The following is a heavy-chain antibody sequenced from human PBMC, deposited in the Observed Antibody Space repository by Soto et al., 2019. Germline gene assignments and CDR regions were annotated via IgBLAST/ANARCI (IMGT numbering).Heavy chain of an antibody. CDR3: AKGGVVVTATPRPFDY. D-gene: IGHD2-21*02. J-gene: IGHJ4*02. CDR2: ISGSGGST. Sequence: EVQLLESGGGLVQPGGSLRLSCAASGFTFSSYAMSWVRQAPGKGLEWVSAISGSGGSTYYADSVKGRFTISRDNSKNTLYLQMNSLRAEDTAVYYCAKGGVVVTATPRPFDYWGQGTLVTVSS. V-gene: IGHV3-23*01. CDR1: GFTFSSYA.